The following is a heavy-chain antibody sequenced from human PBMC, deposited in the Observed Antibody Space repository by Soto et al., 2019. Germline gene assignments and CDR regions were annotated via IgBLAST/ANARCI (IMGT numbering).Heavy chain of an antibody. J-gene: IGHJ4*01. CDR3: VRGMNPLF. V-gene: IGHV3-21*06. CDR2: ISISSSDR. CDR1: GFTLRTYT. Sequence: EVQLVESGGGLVKPGGSLRLSCAASGFTLRTYTMNWVRQAPGKGLEWGSSISISSSDRYYADSVRGRFTISRDNAKNALYLQMNSLRADDTAVYFCVRGMNPLFGGQGTLVTVSS.